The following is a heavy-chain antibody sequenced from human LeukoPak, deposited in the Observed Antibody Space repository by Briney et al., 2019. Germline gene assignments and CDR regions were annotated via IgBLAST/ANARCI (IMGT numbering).Heavy chain of an antibody. Sequence: GGSLRLSCAASGFTFSSYSMNWVRQAPGKGLEWVSSISSSSSYIYYADSVKGRFTISRDNAKNSPYLQMNSLRAEDTAVYYCARDEDGDYPNDYWGQGTLVTVSS. D-gene: IGHD4-17*01. CDR1: GFTFSSYS. CDR2: ISSSSSYI. J-gene: IGHJ4*02. V-gene: IGHV3-21*01. CDR3: ARDEDGDYPNDY.